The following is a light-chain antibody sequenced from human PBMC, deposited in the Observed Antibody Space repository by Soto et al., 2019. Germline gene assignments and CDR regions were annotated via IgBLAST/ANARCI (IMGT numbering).Light chain of an antibody. J-gene: IGLJ1*01. V-gene: IGLV1-40*01. CDR2: GNN. CDR3: QSFDSSLSALYV. CDR1: GATSD. Sequence: QLVLTQPPSVSGAPGQRVTISRIGATSDVHWYQHLPGTAPKLLIYGNNNRPSGVPDRFSGSKSGTSASLAITGLQAEDEADYYCQSFDSSLSALYVFGTGTKVTVL.